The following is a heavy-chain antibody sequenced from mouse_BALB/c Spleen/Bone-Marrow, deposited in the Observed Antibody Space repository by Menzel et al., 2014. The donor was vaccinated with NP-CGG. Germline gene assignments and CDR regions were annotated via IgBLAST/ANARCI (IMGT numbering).Heavy chain of an antibody. D-gene: IGHD2-3*01. CDR1: GYTFTTYT. CDR2: INPSSGYT. Sequence: VQLQQSGAELARPGASVKMSCRASGYTFTTYTIHWVRQRPGQGLEWIGYINPSSGYTNYNQKFKDKATLTADKSSSTAYMQPSSLTSEDSAVYYCARRDDGYVFFDYWGQGTTLTISS. CDR3: ARRDDGYVFFDY. V-gene: IGHV1-4*01. J-gene: IGHJ2*01.